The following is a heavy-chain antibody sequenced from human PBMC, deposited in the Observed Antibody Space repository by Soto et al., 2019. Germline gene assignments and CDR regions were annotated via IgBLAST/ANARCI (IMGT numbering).Heavy chain of an antibody. CDR2: IYYSGST. V-gene: IGHV4-30-4*01. D-gene: IGHD2-2*01. CDR3: ARGYCSSTSCYRMGDNWFDP. Sequence: SETLSLTCTVSGGSISSGDYYWSWIRQPPGKGLEWIGYIYYSGSTYYNPSLKSRVTISVDTSKNQFSLKLSPVTAADTAVYYCARGYCSSTSCYRMGDNWFDPWGQGTLVTVSS. CDR1: GGSISSGDYY. J-gene: IGHJ5*02.